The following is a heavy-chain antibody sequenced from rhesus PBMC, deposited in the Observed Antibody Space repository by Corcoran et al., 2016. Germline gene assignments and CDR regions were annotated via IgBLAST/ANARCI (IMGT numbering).Heavy chain of an antibody. V-gene: IGHV3-54*02. CDR3: AKIEPPFDY. J-gene: IGHJ4*01. Sequence: EVQLVESGGGLVQPGGSLRLSCAASGFTFSSYGMHWVRQAPGKGREWVAVLSYDGSKKYYTDSGKGRFTISRDNSKTTLSLQMNSLRAEDTAVYYCAKIEPPFDYWGQGVLVTVSS. CDR1: GFTFSSYG. CDR2: LSYDGSKK.